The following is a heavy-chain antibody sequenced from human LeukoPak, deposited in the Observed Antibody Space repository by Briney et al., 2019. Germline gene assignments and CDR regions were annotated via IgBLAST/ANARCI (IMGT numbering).Heavy chain of an antibody. J-gene: IGHJ4*02. CDR1: GYTFTNYY. D-gene: IGHD1-14*01. CDR2: INPSGGST. Sequence: ASVKVSCKASGYTFTNYYMHWVRQAPGQGLEWMGIINPSGGSTTYAQKFQGRVTMTRDTSTSTVYMELSSPRSEDTAVYYCARNRNIRGPREPFAYWGQGTLVPVSS. CDR3: ARNRNIRGPREPFAY. V-gene: IGHV1-46*01.